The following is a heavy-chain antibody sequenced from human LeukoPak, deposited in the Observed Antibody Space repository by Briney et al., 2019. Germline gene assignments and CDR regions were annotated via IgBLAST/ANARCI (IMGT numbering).Heavy chain of an antibody. D-gene: IGHD2-8*02. CDR2: IFPSGGEI. J-gene: IGHJ4*02. CDR3: ATYRQVLLLFES. Sequence: GGSLRLSCAASGFTFSTFAMIWVRQPPGKGLEWVSSIFPSGGEIHYADSVRGRFTISRDNSKSTLSLQMNSLRAEDTAIYYCATYRQVLLLFESWGQGTLVTVSS. V-gene: IGHV3-23*01. CDR1: GFTFSTFA.